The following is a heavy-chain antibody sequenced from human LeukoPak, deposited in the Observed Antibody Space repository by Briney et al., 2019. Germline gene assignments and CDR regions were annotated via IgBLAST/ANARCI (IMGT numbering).Heavy chain of an antibody. V-gene: IGHV4-59*01. CDR1: GGSISSYY. D-gene: IGHD3-22*01. J-gene: IGHJ4*02. Sequence: SETLSLTCTVSGGSISSYYWSWIRQPPGKGLEWIGYIYYSGSTNYNPSLKSRVTISVDTPKNQFSLKLSSVTAADTAVYYCARCYYDPTFDYWGQGTLVTVSS. CDR3: ARCYYDPTFDY. CDR2: IYYSGST.